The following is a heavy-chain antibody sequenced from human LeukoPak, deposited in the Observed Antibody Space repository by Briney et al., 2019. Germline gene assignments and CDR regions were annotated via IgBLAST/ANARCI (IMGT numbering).Heavy chain of an antibody. J-gene: IGHJ5*02. CDR2: IYHSGST. D-gene: IGHD6-6*01. CDR3: ARTPDSRAARRNGWFDP. Sequence: SETLSLTCTVSGGSISSSNWWSWVRQPPGKGLEWIGEIYHSGSTNYNPSLKSRVTISVDKSKNQFSLKLSSVTAADTAVYYCARTPDSRAARRNGWFDPWGQGTLVTVSS. CDR1: GGSISSSNW. V-gene: IGHV4-4*02.